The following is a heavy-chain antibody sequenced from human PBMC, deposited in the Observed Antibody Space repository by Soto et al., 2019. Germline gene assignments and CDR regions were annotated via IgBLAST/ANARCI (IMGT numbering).Heavy chain of an antibody. CDR2: IYYSGST. D-gene: IGHD3-10*01. V-gene: IGHV4-59*01. CDR3: AGSAGGRDAFDI. CDR1: GGSISSYY. J-gene: IGHJ3*02. Sequence: PSETLSLTCTVSGGSISSYYWSWIRQPPGKGLEWIGYIYYSGSTNYNPSPKSRVTISVDTSKNQFSLKLSSVTAADTAVYYCAGSAGGRDAFDIWGQGTMVTVSS.